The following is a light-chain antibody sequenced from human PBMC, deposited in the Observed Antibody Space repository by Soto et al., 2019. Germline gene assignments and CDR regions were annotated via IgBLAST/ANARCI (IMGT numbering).Light chain of an antibody. CDR1: TSDVGGYNL. V-gene: IGLV2-23*01. J-gene: IGLJ1*01. CDR2: EGT. Sequence: QSALTQPASVSGSPGQSITISCSGTTSDVGGYNLVSWYQQHTAKAPKLLIYEGTQRPSGVSSRFSGSKSGNTASLTISGLQAEDEADYYCCSYAGSSTYVFGTGTKVTVL. CDR3: CSYAGSSTYV.